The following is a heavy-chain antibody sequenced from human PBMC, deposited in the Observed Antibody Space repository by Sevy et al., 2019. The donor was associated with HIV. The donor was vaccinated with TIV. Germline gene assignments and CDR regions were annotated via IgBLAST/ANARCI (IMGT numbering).Heavy chain of an antibody. Sequence: GGSLRLSCVTSGFTFRTSGMHWVRQSPGKGLEWVAVISYDEAHKNYADSVKGRFSISKDNSKNTLYLQMSGLGTEDTAVYYCAKDYSAGITMVRGAYRARGDYFDYWGQGTQVTVSS. D-gene: IGHD3-10*01. CDR3: AKDYSAGITMVRGAYRARGDYFDY. V-gene: IGHV3-30*18. J-gene: IGHJ4*02. CDR2: ISYDEAHK. CDR1: GFTFRTSG.